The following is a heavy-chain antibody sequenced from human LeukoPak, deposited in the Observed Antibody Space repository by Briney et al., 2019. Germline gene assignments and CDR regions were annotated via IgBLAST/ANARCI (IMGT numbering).Heavy chain of an antibody. CDR3: ARDQRPDSAILIGLYHFHY. CDR2: ISSTSGYT. D-gene: IGHD3-9*01. CDR1: GLSFSSDT. V-gene: IGHV3-21*01. J-gene: IGHJ4*02. Sequence: PGGSLRLSCAPSGLSFSSDTIHWVRQAPGKGLEWVSSISSTSGYTHYADSVKGRFSISRDNAKNLVHLEMDILRADDTAVYYCARDQRPDSAILIGLYHFHYWGQRTLVTVS.